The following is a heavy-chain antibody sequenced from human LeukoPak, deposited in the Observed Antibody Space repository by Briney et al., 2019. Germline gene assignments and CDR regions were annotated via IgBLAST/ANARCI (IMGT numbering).Heavy chain of an antibody. V-gene: IGHV3-23*01. D-gene: IGHD6-25*01. CDR2: ISGSGGST. CDR1: GFTFSSYA. Sequence: PGGSLRLSCAASGFTFSSYAMSRVRQAPGKGLDWVSAISGSGGSTYYADSVKGRFTISRDNSKNTLYLQMNSLRAEDTAVYYCAKASGRGGAFDIWGQGTMVTVSS. CDR3: AKASGRGGAFDI. J-gene: IGHJ3*02.